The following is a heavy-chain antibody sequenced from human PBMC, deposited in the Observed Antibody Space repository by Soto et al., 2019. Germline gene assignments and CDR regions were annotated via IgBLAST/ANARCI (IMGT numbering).Heavy chain of an antibody. CDR3: ARGEQYSGRIFDY. V-gene: IGHV6-1*01. J-gene: IGHJ4*01. CDR2: TYYRFKWYY. CDR1: GDSVSSNSAG. Sequence: SPTLSLSGAITGDSVSSNSAGWSWVRQSPSRGLEWLGRTYYRFKWYYEYAVSVRGRITINPDTSKNQYSLQLNSVTPEDTAVYFCARGEQYSGRIFDYWGQGTLVTVSS. D-gene: IGHD1-26*01.